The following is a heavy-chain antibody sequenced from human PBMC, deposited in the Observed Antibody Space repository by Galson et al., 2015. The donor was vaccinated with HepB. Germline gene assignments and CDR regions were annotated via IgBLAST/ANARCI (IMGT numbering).Heavy chain of an antibody. CDR2: ISSSSSTI. CDR3: VRGLNAAYDV. V-gene: IGHV3-48*04. Sequence: SLRLSCAASGFTFSSYSMNWVRQAPGKGLEWVSYISSSSSTIYYADSVKGRFTIPTDGAKNSLSLQMDSLRVEDIAVYYCVRGLNAAYDVWGQGTMVTVSS. D-gene: IGHD2-8*01. J-gene: IGHJ3*01. CDR1: GFTFSSYS.